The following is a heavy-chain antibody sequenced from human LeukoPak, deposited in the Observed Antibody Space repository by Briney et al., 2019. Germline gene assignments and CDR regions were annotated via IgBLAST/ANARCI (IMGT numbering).Heavy chain of an antibody. CDR2: IWYDGSNK. V-gene: IGHV3-33*01. J-gene: IGHJ4*02. Sequence: GGSLRLSCAASEFIFSSYGMHWVRQAPGKGLEWVASIWYDGSNKYHADSVKGRFTISRDNSKSTLYLQMNSLRAEDTAVYYCARARNNYDSSGYSALDYWGQGNPGHRLL. CDR3: ARARNNYDSSGYSALDY. D-gene: IGHD3-22*01. CDR1: EFIFSSYG.